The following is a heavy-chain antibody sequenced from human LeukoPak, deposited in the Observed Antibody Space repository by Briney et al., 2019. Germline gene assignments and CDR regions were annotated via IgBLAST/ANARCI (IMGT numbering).Heavy chain of an antibody. CDR1: GGTFSSYS. CDR2: IIPILPIT. V-gene: IGHV1-69*02. D-gene: IGHD6-6*01. CDR3: AMSRGYSSSYFDY. Sequence: ASVKVSCKASGGTFSSYSINWVRQAPGQGLEWMGRIIPILPITNYAQKFQGRVTITADTSTNIAYMELSSLRSGDTALYYCAMSRGYSSSYFDYWGQGALVTVSS. J-gene: IGHJ4*02.